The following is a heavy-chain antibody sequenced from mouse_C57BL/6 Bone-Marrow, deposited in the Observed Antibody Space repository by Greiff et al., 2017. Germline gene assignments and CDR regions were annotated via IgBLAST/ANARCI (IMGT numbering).Heavy chain of an antibody. J-gene: IGHJ4*01. V-gene: IGHV10-1*01. Sequence: EVKVEESGGGLVQPKGSLKLSCAASGFSFNTYAMNWVRQAPGKGLEWVARIRSKSNNYATYYADSVKDRFTISRDDSESMLYLQMNNLKTEDTAMYYCVRPDGYYAMDYWGQGTSVTVSS. CDR2: IRSKSNNYAT. CDR1: GFSFNTYA. CDR3: VRPDGYYAMDY. D-gene: IGHD2-3*01.